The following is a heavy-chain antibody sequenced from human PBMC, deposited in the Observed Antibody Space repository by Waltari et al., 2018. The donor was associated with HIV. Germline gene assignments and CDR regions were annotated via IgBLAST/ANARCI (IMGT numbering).Heavy chain of an antibody. CDR2: ISGTSGNT. CDR1: GYTFDSYG. Sequence: QVQPVQSGAGVKQHGASVKVSCAASGYTFDSYGISWVRQAPGKGLEWMGWISGTSGNTNMLRKVRSRITITTDRSAGSFYMDLRSLRSDDTAVYFCAGDRVDFFETSSYYYSMSGLDYWGQGTRVTVYS. D-gene: IGHD3-22*01. J-gene: IGHJ4*02. CDR3: AGDRVDFFETSSYYYSMSGLDY. V-gene: IGHV1-18*01.